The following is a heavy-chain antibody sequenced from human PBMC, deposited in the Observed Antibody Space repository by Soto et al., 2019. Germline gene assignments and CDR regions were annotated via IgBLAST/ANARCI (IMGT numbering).Heavy chain of an antibody. D-gene: IGHD3-9*01. CDR2: IIPILGIA. CDR3: ARSYDILTGHYFDY. CDR1: GGTFSSYT. Sequence: GASVKVSSKASGGTFSSYTISWVRQAPGQGLEWMGRIIPILGIANYAQKFQGRVTITADKSTSTAYMELSSLRSEVTAVYYCARSYDILTGHYFDYWGQRTLVTVSS. J-gene: IGHJ4*02. V-gene: IGHV1-69*02.